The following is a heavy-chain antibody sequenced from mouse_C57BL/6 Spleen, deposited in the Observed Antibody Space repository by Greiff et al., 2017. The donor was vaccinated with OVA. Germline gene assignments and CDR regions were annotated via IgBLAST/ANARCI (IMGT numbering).Heavy chain of an antibody. CDR1: GYTFTGYW. Sequence: VQLQQSGAELMKPGASVKLSCKATGYTFTGYWIEWVKQRPGHGLEWIGEILPGGGSTNYNEKFKGKATFTVDTSSSTAYMQLSSLTSEDSAIYYCARGGQHDYWGQGTTLTVSS. V-gene: IGHV1-9*01. D-gene: IGHD3-3*01. CDR3: ARGGQHDY. CDR2: ILPGGGST. J-gene: IGHJ2*01.